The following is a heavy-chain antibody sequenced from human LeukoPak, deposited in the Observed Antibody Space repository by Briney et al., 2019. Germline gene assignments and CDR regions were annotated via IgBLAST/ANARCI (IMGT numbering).Heavy chain of an antibody. J-gene: IGHJ6*02. CDR2: IKQDGSEK. V-gene: IGHV3-7*01. Sequence: GGSLRLSCAASGFTFSSYWMSWVRQAPGKGLEWVANIKQDGSEKYYVDSVKGRFTISRDNAKNSLYLQVNSLRAEDTAVYYCARDEQQQLVRPYYYYYGMDVWGQGTTVTVSS. CDR3: ARDEQQQLVRPYYYYYGMDV. D-gene: IGHD6-13*01. CDR1: GFTFSSYW.